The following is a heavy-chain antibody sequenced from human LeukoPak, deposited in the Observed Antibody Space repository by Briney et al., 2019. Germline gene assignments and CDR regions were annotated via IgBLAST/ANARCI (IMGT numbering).Heavy chain of an antibody. J-gene: IGHJ4*02. CDR3: ASNSGWYDSGTIDH. CDR1: GVSVSSGSYY. CDR2: IYYSGST. D-gene: IGHD6-19*01. V-gene: IGHV4-61*01. Sequence: SETLSLTCTVSGVSVSSGSYYWSWIRQPPGKGLEWIGYIYYSGSTNYNPSLKSRVTISVDRSKNQSSLKLSSVTAADTAVYYCASNSGWYDSGTIDHWGQGTLVTVSS.